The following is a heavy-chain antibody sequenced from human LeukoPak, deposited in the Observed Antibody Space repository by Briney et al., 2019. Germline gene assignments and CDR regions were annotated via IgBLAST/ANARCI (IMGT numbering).Heavy chain of an antibody. CDR1: GGTFSRYA. D-gene: IGHD3-10*01. V-gene: IGHV1-69*05. Sequence: SVKVSCKASGGTFSRYAISWVRQAPGQGLEWMGRIIPIFGTANYAQKFQGRVTITTDESTSTAYMELSSLRSEDTAVYYCARGPIRGVPLRYFDYWGQGTLVTVSS. CDR2: IIPIFGTA. J-gene: IGHJ4*02. CDR3: ARGPIRGVPLRYFDY.